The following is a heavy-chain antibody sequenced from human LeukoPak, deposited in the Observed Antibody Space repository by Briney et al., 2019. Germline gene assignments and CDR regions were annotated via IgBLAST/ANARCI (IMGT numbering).Heavy chain of an antibody. CDR3: ARRRTSCYDY. D-gene: IGHD2-2*01. Sequence: GGSLRLSCAVSGFTFSSYSMQWVRQAPGKGLEYVAGINFNGGRTFYADSVRGRFTISRDNYKNTLYLQMGSLRGEDMAVYYCARRRTSCYDYWGQGTLVTVSS. CDR2: INFNGGRT. J-gene: IGHJ4*02. CDR1: GFTFSSYS. V-gene: IGHV3-64*02.